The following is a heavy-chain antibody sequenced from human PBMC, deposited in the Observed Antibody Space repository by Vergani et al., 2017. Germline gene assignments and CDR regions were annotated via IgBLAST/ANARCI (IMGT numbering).Heavy chain of an antibody. CDR3: ATKSCCTPGCQIGYFRE. V-gene: IGHV3-30*03. Sequence: QVHLVESGGGVVQPGRSLRLSCVVSGFTSSYYCMHWVRQAPGKGLEWVAVISYDGTQKYYADSVKGRFTISRDNSKSTLYLQMNSLRTEDTAVYYCATKSCCTPGCQIGYFREGGQGPGHRLL. CDR2: ISYDGTQK. D-gene: IGHD1-1*01. J-gene: IGHJ1*01. CDR1: GFTSSYYC.